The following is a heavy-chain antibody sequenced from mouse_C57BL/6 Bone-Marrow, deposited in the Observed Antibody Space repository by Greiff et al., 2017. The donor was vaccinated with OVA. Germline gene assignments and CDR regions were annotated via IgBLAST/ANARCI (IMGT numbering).Heavy chain of an antibody. CDR1: YFAFTASA. D-gene: IGHD2-1*01. CDR2: FTMYSDAT. J-gene: IGHJ3*01. CDR3: ASGNYVAY. Sequence: LQQSGAELVRPGSSVTLSCKASYFAFTASAMHWVKQSPGHGLEWIGSFTMYSDATDYSENFKGKATLTANTSSSTAYMERSSLTSEDSAVYYCASGNYVAYWGQGTLVTVSA. V-gene: IGHV1-49*01.